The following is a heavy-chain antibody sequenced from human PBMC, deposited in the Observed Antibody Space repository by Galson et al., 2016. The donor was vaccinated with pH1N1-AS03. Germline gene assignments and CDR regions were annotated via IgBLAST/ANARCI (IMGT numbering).Heavy chain of an antibody. CDR1: GGSIRSSNYY. CDR3: ARFPDYGDDVGY. V-gene: IGHV4-61*05. D-gene: IGHD4-17*01. J-gene: IGHJ4*02. Sequence: TLSLTCTASGGSIRSSNYYWGWIRQPPGKRLEWIGYIFYNGTTNYNPSLKSRVTISVDTSKNQFSLKLTSVTAADTAVYYCARFPDYGDDVGYWGQGTLVTVSS. CDR2: IFYNGTT.